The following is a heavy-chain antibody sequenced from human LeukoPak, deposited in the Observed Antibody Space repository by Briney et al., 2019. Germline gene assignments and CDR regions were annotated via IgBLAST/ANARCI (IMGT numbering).Heavy chain of an antibody. Sequence: EAGGSLRLSCAASGFTFSSYAMSWVRQAPGKGLEWVSAISGSGGSTYYADSVKGRFTISRDNSKNTLYLQMNSLRAEDTAVYYCAKVSTVTPTFDYWGQGTLVTVSS. CDR2: ISGSGGST. CDR1: GFTFSSYA. J-gene: IGHJ4*02. CDR3: AKVSTVTPTFDY. V-gene: IGHV3-23*01. D-gene: IGHD4-17*01.